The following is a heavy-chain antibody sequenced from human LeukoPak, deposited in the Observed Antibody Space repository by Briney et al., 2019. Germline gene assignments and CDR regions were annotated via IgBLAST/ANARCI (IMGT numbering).Heavy chain of an antibody. CDR3: ARRFDKALGGLDY. D-gene: IGHD3-9*01. V-gene: IGHV5-51*01. J-gene: IGHJ4*02. Sequence: GESLKIPCKGSGYSFTSYWIGWVRQMPGKGLEWMGIIYPGDSDTRYSPSFQGQVTISADKSISTAYLQWSSLKASDTAMYYRARRFDKALGGLDYWGQGTLVTVSS. CDR2: IYPGDSDT. CDR1: GYSFTSYW.